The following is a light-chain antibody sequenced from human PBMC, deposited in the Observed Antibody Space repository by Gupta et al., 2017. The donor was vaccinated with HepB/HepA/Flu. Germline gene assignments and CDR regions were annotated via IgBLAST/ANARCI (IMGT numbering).Light chain of an antibody. Sequence: EIVLTQSPATLSLSPGERATLSCRASQSVGSYLAWYQQKPGQAPRLLIYDASNRATDIPARFSGSGSGTDFTLTSSSLETDDSAVYYFQIRSDWAFGQGTKVEIK. V-gene: IGKV3-11*01. CDR2: DAS. CDR3: QIRSDWA. J-gene: IGKJ1*01. CDR1: QSVGSY.